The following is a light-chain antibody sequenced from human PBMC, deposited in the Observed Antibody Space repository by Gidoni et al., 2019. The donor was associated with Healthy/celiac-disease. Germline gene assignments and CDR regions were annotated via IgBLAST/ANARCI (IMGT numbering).Light chain of an antibody. V-gene: IGLV1-51*01. Sequence: QSVLTQPPSVSAAPGQKVTISCSGSSSNIGNNYVSWYQQLPGPAPKLLIYDNNKRPSGIPDRFSGSKSGTSATLGITGLQTGDEADYYCGTWDGSLSAVVFGGGTKLTVL. J-gene: IGLJ2*01. CDR3: GTWDGSLSAVV. CDR2: DNN. CDR1: SSNIGNNY.